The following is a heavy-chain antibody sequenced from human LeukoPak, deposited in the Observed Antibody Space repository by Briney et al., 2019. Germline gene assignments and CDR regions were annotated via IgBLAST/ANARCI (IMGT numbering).Heavy chain of an antibody. CDR3: AKATGWLDPYDY. Sequence: GALRLSSAQPLVTFTISVTCTVCEGPRKGHPPQSTIGGSDGTTYYADAVKGRFTISRDNSKNTLYLQLNSLRAEDTAVYYCAKATGWLDPYDYWGQGTLVTVSS. D-gene: IGHD3-22*01. CDR2: IGGSDGTT. CDR1: LVTFTISV. V-gene: IGHV3-23*01. J-gene: IGHJ4*02.